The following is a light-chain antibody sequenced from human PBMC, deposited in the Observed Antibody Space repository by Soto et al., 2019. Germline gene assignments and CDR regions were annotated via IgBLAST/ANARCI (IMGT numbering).Light chain of an antibody. CDR2: LGS. Sequence: DIVMTQSPLSLPVTPGEPASISCRSSQSLLHSNGYNYLYWYLQKPGQSPQLLIYLGSNRASGVPDRFSGSGSGTDFTLKISRVEAEDVGVYYFMQALQTPRTFGQGTKVEIK. J-gene: IGKJ1*01. CDR3: MQALQTPRT. CDR1: QSLLHSNGYNY. V-gene: IGKV2-28*01.